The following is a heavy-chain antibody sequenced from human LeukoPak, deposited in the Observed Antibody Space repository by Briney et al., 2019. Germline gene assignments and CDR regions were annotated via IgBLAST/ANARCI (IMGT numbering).Heavy chain of an antibody. CDR1: GLTFSNYG. CDR2: IRYDGRTK. Sequence: GGSLRLSCAAAGLTFSNYGMHWVRQAPGKGLQWVAYIRYDGRTKYSADSVKGRLTIYRDNSKSTLYLQMNSLRPEDTAVYYCAKGGSNNWSFDNWGQGTLVTVSS. D-gene: IGHD1-1*01. V-gene: IGHV3-30*02. CDR3: AKGGSNNWSFDN. J-gene: IGHJ4*02.